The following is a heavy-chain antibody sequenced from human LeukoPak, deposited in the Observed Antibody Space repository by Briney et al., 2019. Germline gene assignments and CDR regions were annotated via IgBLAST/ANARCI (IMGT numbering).Heavy chain of an antibody. D-gene: IGHD3-22*01. Sequence: SETLSLTCTVSGGSISSYYWSWIRQPPGKGLEWIGYIYYSGSTNYNPSLKSRVTISVDTSKNQFSLKLSSVTAADTAVYYCARAGWFGYYSLWGQGTLVTVSS. CDR3: ARAGWFGYYSL. CDR1: GGSISSYY. J-gene: IGHJ4*02. CDR2: IYYSGST. V-gene: IGHV4-59*12.